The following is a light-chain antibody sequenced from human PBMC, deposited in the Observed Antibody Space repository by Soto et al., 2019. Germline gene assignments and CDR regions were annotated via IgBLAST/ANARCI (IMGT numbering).Light chain of an antibody. CDR1: QSVNSNY. V-gene: IGKV3-20*01. J-gene: IGKJ1*01. CDR2: GIS. Sequence: EMVMTQSPAILSVSPGESATLSCRASQSVNSNYLAWYQQHPGQPPRLLIYGISTRATGIPARFSGSGSGTEFSLIISSLEPEDFAFYYCQQYGSSPWTFGQGTKVDIK. CDR3: QQYGSSPWT.